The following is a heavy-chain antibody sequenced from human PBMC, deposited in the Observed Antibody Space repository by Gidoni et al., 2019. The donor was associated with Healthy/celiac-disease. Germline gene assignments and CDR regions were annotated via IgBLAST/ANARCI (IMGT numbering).Heavy chain of an antibody. D-gene: IGHD2-2*01. CDR2: ITYDGSNK. Sequence: VQLVASGGGVVQHGWSLSLSCATSGFTFSTSGSRWVRQDPGKGLEWWAVITYDGSNKDYADSRKGRVTRARDKSKNTLYLQMNSLRAEDTAVYYCARERVPAAIASNYYYYGMDVWGQGTTVTVSS. J-gene: IGHJ6*02. V-gene: IGHV3-30*03. CDR1: GFTFSTSG. CDR3: ARERVPAAIASNYYYYGMDV.